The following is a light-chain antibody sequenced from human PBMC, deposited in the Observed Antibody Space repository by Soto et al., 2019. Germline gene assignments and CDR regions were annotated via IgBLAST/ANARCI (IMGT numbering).Light chain of an antibody. Sequence: EIVFPQSPGTLSFSPGERATLSCRTSQSVTSNTLAWYQQKPGQAPRLLIYGASSRATGIPDRFSGSGSGTDFTLTISRLEPEDFAVYYCQHYVSPPITFGQGTRLEIK. J-gene: IGKJ5*01. CDR1: QSVTSNT. CDR3: QHYVSPPIT. V-gene: IGKV3-20*01. CDR2: GAS.